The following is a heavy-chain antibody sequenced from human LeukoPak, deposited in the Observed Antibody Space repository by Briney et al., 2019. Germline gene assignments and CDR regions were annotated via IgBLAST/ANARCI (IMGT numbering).Heavy chain of an antibody. CDR1: GYSFTTYS. J-gene: IGHJ1*01. CDR3: ATATQPRGYFLH. Sequence: ASVNLSCNASGYSFTTYSLAWVRQPPAPSLEWMGWISVNNGGTNYAQSFQDRVTLTRDTSTNTAYLKLRSLRSDDTAIIYCATATQPRGYFLHWGQGTLVTVSS. V-gene: IGHV1-18*01. CDR2: ISVNNGGT. D-gene: IGHD2-2*01.